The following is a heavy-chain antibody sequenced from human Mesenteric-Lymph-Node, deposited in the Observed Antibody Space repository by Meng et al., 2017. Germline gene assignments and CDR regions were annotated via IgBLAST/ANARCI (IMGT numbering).Heavy chain of an antibody. D-gene: IGHD3-22*01. CDR3: ARDTYYYDSSGYYYVDWFDP. J-gene: IGHJ5*02. CDR1: GGSISSYY. V-gene: IGHV4-59*12. CDR2: IYYSGST. Sequence: GSLRLSCTVSGGSISSYYWSWIRQPPGKGLEWIGYIYYSGSTNYNPSLKSRVTISVDTSKNQFSLKLSSVTAADTAVYYCARDTYYYDSSGYYYVDWFDPWGQGTLVTVSS.